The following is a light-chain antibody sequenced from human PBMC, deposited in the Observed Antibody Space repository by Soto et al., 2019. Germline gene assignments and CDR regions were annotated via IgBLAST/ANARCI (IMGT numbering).Light chain of an antibody. CDR3: QTWGSGIVV. J-gene: IGLJ2*01. Sequence: QSVLTQSPSASASLGASVKLTCTLSSGHSNYAIAWHQQQSEKGPRYLMKINSDSSHSKGDGIPARFSGGSSGAERYITISRLQAADEADYYCQTWGSGIVVFGGGTKLTVL. V-gene: IGLV4-69*01. CDR1: SGHSNYA. CDR2: INSDSSH.